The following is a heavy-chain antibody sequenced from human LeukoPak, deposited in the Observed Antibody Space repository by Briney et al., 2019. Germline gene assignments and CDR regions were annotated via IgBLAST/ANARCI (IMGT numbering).Heavy chain of an antibody. D-gene: IGHD5-24*01. CDR2: ISYDGSNK. CDR1: GFTFSSYG. Sequence: GSLRLSCAASGFTFSSYGMHWVRQAPGKGLEWVAVISYDGSNKYYADSVKGRFTISRYNSKNTLYLQMNSLRAEDTALYYCARDNIEMATITTLGFDYWGQGTLVTVSS. V-gene: IGHV3-30*03. J-gene: IGHJ4*02. CDR3: ARDNIEMATITTLGFDY.